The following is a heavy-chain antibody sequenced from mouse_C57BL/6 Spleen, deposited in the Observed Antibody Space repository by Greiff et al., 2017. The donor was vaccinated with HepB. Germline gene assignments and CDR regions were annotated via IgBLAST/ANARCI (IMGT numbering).Heavy chain of an antibody. CDR3: ASVGGLDSSGPAWFAY. CDR2: INPSNGGT. V-gene: IGHV1-53*01. Sequence: QVQLQQPGTELVKPGASVKLSCKASGYTFTSYWMHWVKQRPGQGLEWIGNINPSNGGTNYNEKFKSKATLTVDKSSSTAYMQLSSLTSEDSAVYYCASVGGLDSSGPAWFAYWGQGTLVTVSA. J-gene: IGHJ3*01. CDR1: GYTFTSYW. D-gene: IGHD3-2*02.